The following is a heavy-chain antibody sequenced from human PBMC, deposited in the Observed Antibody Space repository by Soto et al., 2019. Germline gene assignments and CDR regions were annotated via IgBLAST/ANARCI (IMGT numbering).Heavy chain of an antibody. CDR2: IWYDGSNK. CDR3: ARGGASYYYYMDV. J-gene: IGHJ6*03. V-gene: IGHV3-33*01. Sequence: QVQLVESGGGVVQPGRSLRLSCAASGFTFSSYGMHWVRQAPGKGLEWVAVIWYDGSNKYYADSVKGRFTISRDNSKNTLYLQMNSLRAEDTAVYYCARGGASYYYYMDVWGKGTTVTVSS. CDR1: GFTFSSYG.